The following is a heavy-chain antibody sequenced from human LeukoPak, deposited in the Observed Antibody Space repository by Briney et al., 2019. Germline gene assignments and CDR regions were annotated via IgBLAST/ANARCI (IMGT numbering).Heavy chain of an antibody. CDR3: ARVESGYDSDY. V-gene: IGHV3-30*12. J-gene: IGHJ4*02. CDR2: ISYDGSNK. CDR1: GFTFSNYA. D-gene: IGHD5-12*01. Sequence: GGSLRLSCAASGFTFSNYAMHWVRQAPGKGLEWVALISYDGSNKYYADSVKGRFTISRDNAKNSLYLQMNSLRAEDTAVYYCARVESGYDSDYWGQGTLVTVSS.